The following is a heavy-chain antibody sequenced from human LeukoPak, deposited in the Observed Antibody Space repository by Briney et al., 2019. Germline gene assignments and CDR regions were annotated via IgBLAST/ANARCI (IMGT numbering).Heavy chain of an antibody. CDR2: ISGDSRFT. Sequence: PGGSLRLSCAASGFTFSSYAINWVRQAPGKGLEWVSAISGDSRFTYYTDSAKGRFTISRDNAKNTLYLQMNSLRAEDTAVYYCARGRLGHFDYWGQGTLVTVSS. J-gene: IGHJ4*02. CDR1: GFTFSSYA. V-gene: IGHV3-23*01. D-gene: IGHD3-16*01. CDR3: ARGRLGHFDY.